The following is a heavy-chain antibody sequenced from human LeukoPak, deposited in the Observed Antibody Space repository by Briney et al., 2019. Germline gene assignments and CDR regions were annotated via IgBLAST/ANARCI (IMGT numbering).Heavy chain of an antibody. V-gene: IGHV3-21*01. Sequence: GGSLRLSCAASGFPFRSYSMNWVRQAPGRGLEWVSFISSSSSNTYYADSVKGRFTISRENAKNSLYLQMNSLRAEDTAVYYCARAVTTFAFDIWGQGTMVTVSS. CDR3: ARAVTTFAFDI. D-gene: IGHD4-17*01. CDR2: ISSSSSNT. J-gene: IGHJ3*02. CDR1: GFPFRSYS.